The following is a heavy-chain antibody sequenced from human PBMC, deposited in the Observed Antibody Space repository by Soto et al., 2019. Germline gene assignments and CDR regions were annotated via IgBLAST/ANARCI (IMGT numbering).Heavy chain of an antibody. CDR1: GFTFSNAW. CDR3: TTQTPDVTTYYDFWSGYFTGYYYYYYMDV. V-gene: IGHV3-15*01. Sequence: GGSLRLSCAASGFTFSNAWMSWVRQAPGKGLEWVGRIKSKTDGGTTDYAAPVKGRFTISRDDSKNTLYLQMNSLKTEDTAVYYCTTQTPDVTTYYDFWSGYFTGYYYYYYMDVWGKGTTVTVSS. D-gene: IGHD3-3*01. CDR2: IKSKTDGGTT. J-gene: IGHJ6*03.